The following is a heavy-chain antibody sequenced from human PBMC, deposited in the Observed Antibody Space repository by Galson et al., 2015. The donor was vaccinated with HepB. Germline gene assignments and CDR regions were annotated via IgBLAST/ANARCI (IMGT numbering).Heavy chain of an antibody. D-gene: IGHD1-26*01. CDR1: GYTFTSYA. J-gene: IGHJ5*02. CDR3: ARTGQLVGATTTGDWFDP. Sequence: SVKVSCKASGYTFTSYAMHWVRQAPGQRLEWMGWINAGNGNTNYAQKFQGRVTITADESTSTAYMELSSLRSEDTAVYYCARTGQLVGATTTGDWFDPWGQGTLVTVSS. CDR2: INAGNGNT. V-gene: IGHV1-3*01.